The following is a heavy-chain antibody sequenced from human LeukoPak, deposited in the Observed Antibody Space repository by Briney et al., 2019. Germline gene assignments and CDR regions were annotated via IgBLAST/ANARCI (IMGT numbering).Heavy chain of an antibody. V-gene: IGHV3-74*01. D-gene: IGHD1-26*01. CDR3: AKDATMGGAFDI. CDR2: INTDGSST. J-gene: IGHJ3*02. CDR1: GFTFSSYW. Sequence: PAGGSLRLSCAASGFTFSSYWMHWVRQAPGKGLVWVSRINTDGSSTSYADSVKGRFTISRDNAKNSLYLQMNSLRAEDTALYYCAKDATMGGAFDIWGQGTMVTVSS.